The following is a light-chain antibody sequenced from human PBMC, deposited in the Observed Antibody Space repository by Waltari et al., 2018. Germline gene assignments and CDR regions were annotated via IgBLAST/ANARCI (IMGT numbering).Light chain of an antibody. CDR1: QSIGSA. CDR2: GAS. CDR3: QQYYKWPIT. Sequence: EIVLTQSPATLSVSPGDRATISCRASQSIGSAVAWYQQKPGQAPRRLIYGASTRATGIPARFSGSGSGTDFTLTISSLQSGDFAIYYCQQYYKWPITFGQGTRVEIE. V-gene: IGKV3-15*01. J-gene: IGKJ5*01.